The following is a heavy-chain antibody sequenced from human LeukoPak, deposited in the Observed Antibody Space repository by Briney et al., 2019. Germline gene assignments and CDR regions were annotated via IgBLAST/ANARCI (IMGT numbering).Heavy chain of an antibody. Sequence: SETLSLTCTVSGGSISSGDYYWSWIRQPPGKGLEWIGYIYYSGSTYYNPSLKSRVTISVDTSKNQFSLKLSSVTAADTAMYYCARDPEYSSSWYYMDVWGKGTTVTVSS. CDR3: ARDPEYSSSWYYMDV. D-gene: IGHD6-13*01. J-gene: IGHJ6*03. CDR2: IYYSGST. CDR1: GGSISSGDYY. V-gene: IGHV4-30-4*08.